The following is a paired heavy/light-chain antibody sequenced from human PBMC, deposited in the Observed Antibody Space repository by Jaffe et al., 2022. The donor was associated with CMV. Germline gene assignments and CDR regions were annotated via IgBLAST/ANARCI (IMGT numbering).Heavy chain of an antibody. CDR2: ISGGGITI. J-gene: IGHJ6*03. Sequence: EVQLVESGGGLVQPGGSLRLSCAASGFTFSSYEMNWVRQAPGKGLEWVSYISGGGITIYYVDSVKGRFTISRDNAKNSLYLQMNSLGAEDTAVYYCAREVRGDYYMDVWGKGTTVTVSS. D-gene: IGHD3-16*01. CDR1: GFTFSSYE. CDR3: AREVRGDYYMDV. V-gene: IGHV3-48*03.
Light chain of an antibody. Sequence: SYELTQPPSVSVSPGQTATITCSGDKLGDKYTCWYQQKPGQSPVLVIYQDTKRPSGIPERFSGSNSGNTATLTISGTQAMDEADYYCQAWDSSIVVFGGGTKLTVL. CDR1: KLGDKY. CDR3: QAWDSSIVV. J-gene: IGLJ2*01. V-gene: IGLV3-1*01. CDR2: QDT.